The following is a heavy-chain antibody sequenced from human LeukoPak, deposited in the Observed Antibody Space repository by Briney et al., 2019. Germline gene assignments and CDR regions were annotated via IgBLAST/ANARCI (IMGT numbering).Heavy chain of an antibody. CDR3: AKVSYCSGGSGYSHWFDP. D-gene: IGHD2-15*01. Sequence: PSETLSLTCAVYGGSFSGYYWSWIRQPPGKGLEWIGEINHSGSTNYNPSLKSRVTISVDTSKNQFSLKLSSVTVADTAVYYCAKVSYCSGGSGYSHWFDPLGRGTLVTVSS. J-gene: IGHJ5*02. CDR2: INHSGST. V-gene: IGHV4-34*01. CDR1: GGSFSGYY.